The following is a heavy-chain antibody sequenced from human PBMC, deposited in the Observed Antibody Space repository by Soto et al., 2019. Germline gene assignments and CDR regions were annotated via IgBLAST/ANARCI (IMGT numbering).Heavy chain of an antibody. V-gene: IGHV1-18*01. CDR1: GYNFRSYG. D-gene: IGHD2-2*01. CDR2: ISGYNGHT. J-gene: IGHJ4*02. Sequence: QLQLVQSGTEVKKPGASVKVSCRVSGYNFRSYGISWVRQAPGQGLEWMGWISGYNGHTNYAQGLQGGCIMNTDTSRSTVDMELRRLRSDDTAVYYCARLKGDSSTGWGYWGQGTLVTVSS. CDR3: ARLKGDSSTGWGY.